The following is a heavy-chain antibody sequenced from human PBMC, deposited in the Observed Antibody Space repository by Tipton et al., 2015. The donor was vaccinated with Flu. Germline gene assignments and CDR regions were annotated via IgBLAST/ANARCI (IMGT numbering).Heavy chain of an antibody. J-gene: IGHJ4*02. CDR1: SGSIRSTNYF. CDR3: ARASGVLEWLSWTFDY. Sequence: TLSLTCTVSSGSIRSTNYFCAWICQPPGKRLELIGSIYPSGTTYYNPSLKSRVTVSVDTSKNQFSLKLNSVTAADTAVYYCARASGVLEWLSWTFDYWGQGTLVTVSS. D-gene: IGHD3-3*01. CDR2: IYPSGTT. V-gene: IGHV4-39*07.